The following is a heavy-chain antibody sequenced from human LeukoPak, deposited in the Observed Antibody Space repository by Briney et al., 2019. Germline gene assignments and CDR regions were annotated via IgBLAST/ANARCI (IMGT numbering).Heavy chain of an antibody. CDR2: IYYSGST. D-gene: IGHD5-18*01. V-gene: IGHV4-59*01. J-gene: IGHJ2*01. CDR1: GGSISSYY. Sequence: SETLSLTCTVSGGSISSYYWSWTRQPPGKGLEWIGYIYYSGSTNYNPSLKSRVTISVDTSKNQFSLKLSSVTAADTAVYYCARARHSPRYFDLWGRGTLVTVSS. CDR3: ARARHSPRYFDL.